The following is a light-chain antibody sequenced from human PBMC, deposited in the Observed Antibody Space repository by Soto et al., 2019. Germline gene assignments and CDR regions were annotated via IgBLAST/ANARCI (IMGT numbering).Light chain of an antibody. V-gene: IGLV2-23*01. J-gene: IGLJ2*01. Sequence: QSALTQPASVSGSPGQSITISCTGTSSDVGSYNLVSWYQQHPGNAPKLMIDEGTTRPSGVSYRCSGSKAGNTASLTISGLEAEDEDDYYCCSYARSSTLVFGGGTKLTVL. CDR2: EGT. CDR1: SSDVGSYNL. CDR3: CSYARSSTLV.